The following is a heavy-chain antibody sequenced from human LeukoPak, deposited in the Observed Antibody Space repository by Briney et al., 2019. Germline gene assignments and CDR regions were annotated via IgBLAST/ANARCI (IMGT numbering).Heavy chain of an antibody. Sequence: SETLSLTCTASGGSISGFYWSWIRLPPGKRLEWIGYIYYSGNTNYNSSLRSRVTISVDTSKNQISLKVNSVTAADTAMYYCARGLPTRVDFWGHGTLVTVSS. J-gene: IGHJ3*01. CDR2: IYYSGNT. CDR1: GGSISGFY. CDR3: ARGLPTRVDF. V-gene: IGHV4-59*01.